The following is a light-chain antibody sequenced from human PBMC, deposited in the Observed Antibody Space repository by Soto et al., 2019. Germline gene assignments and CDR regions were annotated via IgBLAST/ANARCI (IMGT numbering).Light chain of an antibody. V-gene: IGLV7-46*01. CDR1: TGTVTSGHY. CDR2: XIX. CDR3: FLSYSGPSI. J-gene: IGLJ7*01. Sequence: QAVVTQEPSLTVSPGGTVTLTCGSSTGTVTSGHYPYWFQLKPXXXPXXLLYXIXXXXSXTXXXXSXXXXXXXXXXXLSGAQPEDEADYYCFLSYSGPSIFGGGTQLTVL.